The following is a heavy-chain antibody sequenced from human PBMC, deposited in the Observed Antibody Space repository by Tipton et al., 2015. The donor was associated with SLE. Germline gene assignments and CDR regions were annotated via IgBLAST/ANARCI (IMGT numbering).Heavy chain of an antibody. CDR1: GFTFSSYA. CDR3: ARDLYSSSWYGYGGMDV. V-gene: IGHV3-30*04. J-gene: IGHJ6*02. D-gene: IGHD6-13*01. Sequence: SLRLSCAASGFTFSSYAMHWVRQAPGKGLEWVAVISYDGSNKYYADSVKGRFTISRDNSKNTLYLQMNSLRAEDTAVYYCARDLYSSSWYGYGGMDVWGQGTTVTVSS. CDR2: ISYDGSNK.